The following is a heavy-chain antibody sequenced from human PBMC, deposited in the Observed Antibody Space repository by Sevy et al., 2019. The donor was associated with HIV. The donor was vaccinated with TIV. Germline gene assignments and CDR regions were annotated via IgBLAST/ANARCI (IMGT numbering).Heavy chain of an antibody. CDR1: GFTFSSYW. CDR2: IKQDGSEK. D-gene: IGHD3-3*01. Sequence: GGSLRLSCAASGFTFSSYWMSWVRQAPGKGLEWVANIKQDGSEKYYVDSVKGRFTISRDNAKNSLYLQMNSLRAEDTAVYYCARDLTIFGVVTPFGGRDRYYYGMDVWGQGTTVTVSS. CDR3: ARDLTIFGVVTPFGGRDRYYYGMDV. V-gene: IGHV3-7*01. J-gene: IGHJ6*02.